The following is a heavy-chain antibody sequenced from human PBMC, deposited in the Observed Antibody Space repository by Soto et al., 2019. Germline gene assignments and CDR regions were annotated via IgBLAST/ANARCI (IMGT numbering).Heavy chain of an antibody. CDR3: AKDRTMARGIRAFDI. CDR1: GFAFGNYP. D-gene: IGHD3-10*01. V-gene: IGHV3-23*01. CDR2: ISGRGGKT. J-gene: IGHJ3*02. Sequence: EAQLLQSGGGLVPPGGSLRLSCVASGFAFGNYPMAWARQTPGKGLQWISTISGRGGKTDYEDSVRGRCTVSIDHSKAAVHLQMTSLRADDTAVYYCAKDRTMARGIRAFDIWGQGTTGTISS.